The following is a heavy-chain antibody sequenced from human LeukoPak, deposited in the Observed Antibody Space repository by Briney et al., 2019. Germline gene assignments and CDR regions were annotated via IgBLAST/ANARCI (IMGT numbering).Heavy chain of an antibody. D-gene: IGHD2-15*01. Sequence: SGTLCLTCSVSGYSISSTSYYWGWIRQAPGKALEWIGSISHSGNTFYNPSLTSRVSISVAASKDQVSLTVHSLTAAHTGIYFCARHKVVVVLPATTGFDYWGRGTLVSVSS. CDR1: GYSISSTSYY. CDR2: ISHSGNT. CDR3: ARHKVVVVLPATTGFDY. V-gene: IGHV4-39*01. J-gene: IGHJ4*02.